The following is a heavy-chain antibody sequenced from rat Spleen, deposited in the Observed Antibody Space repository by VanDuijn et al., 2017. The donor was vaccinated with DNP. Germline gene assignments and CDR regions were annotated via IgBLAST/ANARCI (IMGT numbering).Heavy chain of an antibody. D-gene: IGHD1-11*01. J-gene: IGHJ2*01. Sequence: EVQLVESGGGLVQPGRSLKLSCAASGFTFSNYYMAWVRQAPTKGLEWVATISTSGGSTFYRHSVKGRFTISRDNAESILYLQMDSLRSEDTATFYCTTDFERGYWGQGVMVTVSS. CDR3: TTDFERGY. V-gene: IGHV5-27*01. CDR1: GFTFSNYY. CDR2: ISTSGGST.